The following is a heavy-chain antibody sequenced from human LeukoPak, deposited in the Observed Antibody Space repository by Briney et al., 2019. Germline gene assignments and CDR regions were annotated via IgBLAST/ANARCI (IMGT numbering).Heavy chain of an antibody. V-gene: IGHV3-23*01. D-gene: IGHD2-15*01. CDR2: ISGSGGST. CDR1: GFTFSSYA. Sequence: GGSLRLSCAASGFTFSSYAMSWVRQAPGKGLEWVSAISGSGGSTHYADSVKGRFTISRDNSKNTLYLQMNSLRAEDTAVYYCAKGRPIVVVVAATYYFDYWGQGTLVTVSS. CDR3: AKGRPIVVVVAATYYFDY. J-gene: IGHJ4*02.